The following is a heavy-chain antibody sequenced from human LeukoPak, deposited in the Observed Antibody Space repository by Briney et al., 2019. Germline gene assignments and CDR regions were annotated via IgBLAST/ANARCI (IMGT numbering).Heavy chain of an antibody. Sequence: GGSLRLSCEASGFTSISYWMSWVRQAPGKGLEWVANIKQDGSEKYYVDSVKGRFTISRDNAKNSLYLQMNSLRAEDTAVYYXXXXXXXXXXXXLVRKKDYYYYNMDVWGKGTTVTVSS. CDR3: XXXXXXXXXXXLVRKKDYYYYNMDV. CDR2: IKQDGSEK. CDR1: GFTSISYW. J-gene: IGHJ6*03. V-gene: IGHV3-7*01.